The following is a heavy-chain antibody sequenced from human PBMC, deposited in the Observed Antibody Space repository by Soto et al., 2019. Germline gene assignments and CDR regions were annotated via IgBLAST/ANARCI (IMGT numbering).Heavy chain of an antibody. D-gene: IGHD2-2*01. V-gene: IGHV1-46*01. CDR1: GYTFTSYY. J-gene: IGHJ4*02. Sequence: QVQLVQSGAEVKKPGASVKVSCKASGYTFTSYYMHWVRQAPGQGLEWMGIINPSGGSTSYAQKFPGRVTMTMDTSTSPVYMELRSLRSEDTAVYYCARDLRAGLLCPGIWGQGPLVTVSS. CDR3: ARDLRAGLLCPGI. CDR2: INPSGGST.